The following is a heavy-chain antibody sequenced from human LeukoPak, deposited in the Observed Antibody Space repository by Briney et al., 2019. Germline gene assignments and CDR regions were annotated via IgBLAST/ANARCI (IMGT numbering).Heavy chain of an antibody. J-gene: IGHJ4*02. D-gene: IGHD1-26*01. CDR1: GFTFSNYW. V-gene: IGHV3-7*01. Sequence: GGSLRLSCAASGFTFSNYWMTWVRQAPGKGREWVANIKQDGSEKYYVDSVKGRFTISRDNAKNSLYLQMNSLRAEDTAVYYCARTTRSGSHDYWGQGTLVTVSS. CDR2: IKQDGSEK. CDR3: ARTTRSGSHDY.